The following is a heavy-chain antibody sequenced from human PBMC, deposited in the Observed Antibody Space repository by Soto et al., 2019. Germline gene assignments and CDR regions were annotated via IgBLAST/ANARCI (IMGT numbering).Heavy chain of an antibody. D-gene: IGHD1-1*01. Sequence: PSETLSLTCAVYGGSFSNYYWTWIRQPPGKGLEWIGGIYHTGTTNYNPSLKSRVTMSIDTSKKQFSLKLRSVTAADTAVYYCVRDGTKTLRDWFDPWGQGISVTVS. CDR3: VRDGTKTLRDWFDP. CDR1: GGSFSNYY. V-gene: IGHV4-34*01. CDR2: IYHTGTT. J-gene: IGHJ5*02.